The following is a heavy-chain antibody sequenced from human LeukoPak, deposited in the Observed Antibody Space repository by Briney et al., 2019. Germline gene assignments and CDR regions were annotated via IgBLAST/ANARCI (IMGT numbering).Heavy chain of an antibody. CDR1: GFTFSSYN. D-gene: IGHD2-15*01. CDR3: ARVSGLGYCSGGSCVEVGY. CDR2: ISSSSSYI. Sequence: GGSLRLSCAASGFTFSSYNMNWVRQAPGKGLEWVSSISSSSSYIYYADSVKGRFTISRDNAKNSLYLQMNSLRAEDTAVYYCARVSGLGYCSGGSCVEVGYWGQGTLVTVSS. J-gene: IGHJ4*02. V-gene: IGHV3-21*01.